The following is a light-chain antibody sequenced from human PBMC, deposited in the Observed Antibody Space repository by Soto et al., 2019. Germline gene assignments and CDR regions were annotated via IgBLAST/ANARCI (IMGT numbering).Light chain of an antibody. CDR2: GAS. J-gene: IGKJ4*01. CDR3: QQFSSYPLT. Sequence: ESVLTQSPGTLSLSPGERATLSCRASQSVSSNYLAWYQQKPGQAPRLLIYGASTRATGIPDRFSGSGSGTDFTLTISRLEPEDSAVYYCQQFSSYPLTFGGGTKVDI. CDR1: QSVSSNY. V-gene: IGKV3-20*01.